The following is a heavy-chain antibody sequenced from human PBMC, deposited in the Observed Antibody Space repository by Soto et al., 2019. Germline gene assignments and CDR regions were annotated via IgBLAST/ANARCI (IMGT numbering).Heavy chain of an antibody. CDR3: ARDALSYGLDV. Sequence: QVQLVQSGAEVKKPGASVKVSCKASGYTFTSYGISWVRQAPRQGLEWMGWISVYNGNTNYAQKLQGRVTMTTDTSTSTAYWELRSLRSDDTAVYYCARDALSYGLDVWGQGTTVTVSS. CDR1: GYTFTSYG. J-gene: IGHJ6*02. V-gene: IGHV1-18*04. CDR2: ISVYNGNT.